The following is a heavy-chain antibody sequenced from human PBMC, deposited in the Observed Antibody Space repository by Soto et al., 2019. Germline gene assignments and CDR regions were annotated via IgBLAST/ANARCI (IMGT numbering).Heavy chain of an antibody. V-gene: IGHV1-69*02. Sequence: SVKVSCKASGGTFSSYTISWVRQAPGQGLEWMGRIIPILGIANYAQKFQGRVTITADKSTSTAYMELSSLRSEDTAVYYCASERYCSSTSCYTYYYYYMDVWGKGTTVTVSS. CDR3: ASERYCSSTSCYTYYYYYMDV. D-gene: IGHD2-2*02. CDR1: GGTFSSYT. J-gene: IGHJ6*03. CDR2: IIPILGIA.